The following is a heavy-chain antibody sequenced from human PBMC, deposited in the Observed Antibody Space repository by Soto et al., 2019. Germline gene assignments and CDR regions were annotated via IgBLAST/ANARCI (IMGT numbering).Heavy chain of an antibody. CDR1: GFTFSSYG. CDR2: ISYDGGLQ. J-gene: IGHJ4*02. V-gene: IGHV3-30*03. D-gene: IGHD5-18*01. Sequence: QAQLVESGGGVVQPGRSLRLSCAASGFTFSSYGMHWVRQAPGTGLEWVAVISYDGGLQHYADSVKGRFTISRDNSKNMVLLQMNSLRAGDTAVYYCVSDRGYGHASVPYSCGQGTLFSGSS. CDR3: VSDRGYGHASVPYS.